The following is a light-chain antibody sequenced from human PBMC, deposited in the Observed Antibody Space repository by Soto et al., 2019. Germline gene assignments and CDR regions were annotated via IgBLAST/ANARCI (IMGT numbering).Light chain of an antibody. Sequence: HSVLTQPRSVSGSPGQSVTLSCTGTSSDVGGYDFVSWYQQHPGKPPKLMIYDVTKRPSGVPDRFSGSKSGNSASLTISGLQAEDEADYYCSSYAGSYILGVFGGGTKLTVL. CDR2: DVT. CDR1: SSDVGGYDF. V-gene: IGLV2-11*01. J-gene: IGLJ3*02. CDR3: SSYAGSYILGV.